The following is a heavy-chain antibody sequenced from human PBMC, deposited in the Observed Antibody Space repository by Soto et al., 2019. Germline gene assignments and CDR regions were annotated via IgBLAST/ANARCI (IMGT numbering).Heavy chain of an antibody. J-gene: IGHJ6*02. CDR3: ARYSASGLYYYFGMDV. CDR2: IYHTG. D-gene: IGHD6-13*01. Sequence: PSETLSLTCAVSVDSFSSSNWWTWVRQPPGKGLEWIGDIYHTGITNLVDKSKNQFSLKLTSVTAADTAVYYCARYSASGLYYYFGMDVWGQGTTVTVSS. V-gene: IGHV4-4*02. CDR1: VDSFSSSNW.